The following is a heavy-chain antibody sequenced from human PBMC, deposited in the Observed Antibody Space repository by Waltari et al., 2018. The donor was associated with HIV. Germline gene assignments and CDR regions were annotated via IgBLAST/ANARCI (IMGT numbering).Heavy chain of an antibody. CDR1: GFTFSSYS. CDR3: ARSLAVAGTRGFGMDV. V-gene: IGHV3-21*01. CDR2: ISSGSNFR. J-gene: IGHJ6*02. D-gene: IGHD6-19*01. Sequence: EVQLVESGGGLVKPGGSLRLSCAASGFTFSSYSMNWVRQAPGKGLEWVSYISSGSNFRYYVDSVKGRFTISRDNAKNSLYLQMNSVRAEDTALYYCARSLAVAGTRGFGMDVWGQGTTVTVSS.